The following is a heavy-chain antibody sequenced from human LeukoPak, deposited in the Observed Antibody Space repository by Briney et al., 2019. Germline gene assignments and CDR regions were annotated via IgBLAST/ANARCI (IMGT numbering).Heavy chain of an antibody. D-gene: IGHD2-2*01. CDR2: VNTDGTKT. J-gene: IGHJ3*01. V-gene: IGHV3-74*01. CDR3: AKDRWGGYCSSARCDAFDF. Sequence: GGSLRLSCAASEFTFSSHGMHWVRQAPGKGLVWVSRVNTDGTKTNYADSVKGRFTVSRDNAKNTLFLQMNSLRAEDTAVYYCAKDRWGGYCSSARCDAFDFWGQGTMVTVSS. CDR1: EFTFSSHG.